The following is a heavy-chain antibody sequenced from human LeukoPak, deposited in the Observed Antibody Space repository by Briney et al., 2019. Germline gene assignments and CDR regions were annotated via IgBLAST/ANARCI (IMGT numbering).Heavy chain of an antibody. CDR2: INHSGST. D-gene: IGHD5-18*01. CDR3: ARGRNTAMVVFDY. J-gene: IGHJ4*02. CDR1: GGSFSGYY. V-gene: IGHV4-34*01. Sequence: PSETLSLTCAVYGGSFSGYYWSWIRQPPGKGLECIGEINHSGSTNYNPSLKSRVTISVDTSKNQFPLKLSSVTAADTAVYYCARGRNTAMVVFDYWGQGTLVTVSS.